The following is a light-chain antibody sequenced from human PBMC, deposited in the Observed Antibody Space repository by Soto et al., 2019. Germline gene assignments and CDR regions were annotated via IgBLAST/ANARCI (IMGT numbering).Light chain of an antibody. V-gene: IGKV1-27*01. CDR1: QGISNF. CDR2: AAS. CDR3: QKYSSVIT. J-gene: IGKJ5*01. Sequence: DIQMTQSPSSLSASVGDRVTITCRASQGISNFLAWYQQKPGKVPKLLISAASTLQSGVPSRFSGSGSGTDFTLTITSHQPDDVATYYCQKYSSVITFGQGTRLEI.